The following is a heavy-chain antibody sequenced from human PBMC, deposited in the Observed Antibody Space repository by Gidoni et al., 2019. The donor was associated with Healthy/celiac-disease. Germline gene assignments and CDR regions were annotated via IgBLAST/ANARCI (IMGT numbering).Heavy chain of an antibody. CDR1: GFTFSSYG. Sequence: QVQLVESGGGVVQPGRSLRLSCAASGFTFSSYGMHWVRQAPGKGLEWVAVIWYDGSNKYYADSVKGRFTSSRDNSKNTLYLQMNSLRAEDTAVYYCARDRSRSPNYYYYGMDVWGQGTTVTVSS. J-gene: IGHJ6*02. CDR2: IWYDGSNK. CDR3: ARDRSRSPNYYYYGMDV. V-gene: IGHV3-33*01. D-gene: IGHD3-16*02.